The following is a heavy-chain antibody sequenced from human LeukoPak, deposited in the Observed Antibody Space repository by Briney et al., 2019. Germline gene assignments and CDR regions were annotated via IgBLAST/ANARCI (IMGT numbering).Heavy chain of an antibody. CDR1: GFTFSTYG. J-gene: IGHJ4*02. V-gene: IGHV3-30*02. CDR3: SFSMVRGVIGTYYFDY. D-gene: IGHD3-10*01. Sequence: GGSLRLSCAASGFTFSTYGMHWVRQAPGKGLEWVAFIWDDGRNEHYADSVKGRFTISRDNSKNTLYLQMNSLRPDDTAVYYCSFSMVRGVIGTYYFDYWGQGTLVTVSS. CDR2: IWDDGRNE.